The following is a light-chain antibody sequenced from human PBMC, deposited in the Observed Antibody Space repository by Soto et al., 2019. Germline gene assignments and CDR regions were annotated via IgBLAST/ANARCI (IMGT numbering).Light chain of an antibody. V-gene: IGKV1-39*01. CDR3: QQTYDTQGT. CDR1: ESSASY. Sequence: DIQVTQSPASLSSSVGDRVTISCRASESSASYLHWYQHKPGKAPKLLIPTTSTVQSGVPSRFSGTGTGTDFTLTISSLQPEDYATYYCQQTYDTQGTFGQGTKVDIK. CDR2: TTS. J-gene: IGKJ1*01.